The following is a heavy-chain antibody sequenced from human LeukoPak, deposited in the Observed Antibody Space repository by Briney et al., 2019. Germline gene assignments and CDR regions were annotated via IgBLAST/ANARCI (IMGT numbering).Heavy chain of an antibody. Sequence: GASVRVSCKASGYTFTSYGISWVRQAPGQGLEWMGGIIPIFGTANYAQKFQGRVTITADESTSTAYMELSSLRSEDTAVYYCARTTTVTAYSGDYYYYMDVWGKGTTVTISS. CDR2: IIPIFGTA. J-gene: IGHJ6*03. V-gene: IGHV1-69*13. CDR1: GYTFTSYG. D-gene: IGHD4-11*01. CDR3: ARTTTVTAYSGDYYYYMDV.